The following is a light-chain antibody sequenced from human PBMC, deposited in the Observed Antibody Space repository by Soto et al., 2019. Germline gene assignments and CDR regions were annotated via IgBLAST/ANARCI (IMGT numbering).Light chain of an antibody. CDR1: HSISSW. Sequence: DSQMTQSPSTLSAALVDRVPIACRASHSISSWLAWYQQKPGKAPKLLIYDASTLESGVPSRFSGTGSGTEFTFSITSLQPEDFGTYYCQQCYMGWTFGQGTKVDIK. V-gene: IGKV1-5*01. CDR2: DAS. J-gene: IGKJ1*01. CDR3: QQCYMGWT.